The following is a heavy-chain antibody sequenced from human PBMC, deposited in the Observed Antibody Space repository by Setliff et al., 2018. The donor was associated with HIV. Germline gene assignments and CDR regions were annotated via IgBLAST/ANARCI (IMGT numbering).Heavy chain of an antibody. CDR3: ARGDGMGPVVVTAMFDY. V-gene: IGHV1-18*01. J-gene: IGHJ4*02. CDR2: ISPHSGDT. CDR1: GYRFTTYG. Sequence: ASVKVSCKASGYRFTTYGVSWVRQAPGQGLEWMGWISPHSGDTKSAQKVQGRVTMTTDTSTGTSYMELRSLRSDDTAVYYCARGDGMGPVVVTAMFDYWGQGTLVTVSS. D-gene: IGHD2-21*02.